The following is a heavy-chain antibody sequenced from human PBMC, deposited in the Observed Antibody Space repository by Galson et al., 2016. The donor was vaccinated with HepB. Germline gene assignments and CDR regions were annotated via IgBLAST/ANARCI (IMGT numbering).Heavy chain of an antibody. J-gene: IGHJ6*03. Sequence: SLRLSCAASGFSFSSYSMNWVRQAPGKGLEWVSYISSTSSPTIYYADSVKGRFTISRDNAKNSLYLQMISLRDEDTAVYYCARGVGPAYMDVWGKRTTVTVSS. D-gene: IGHD5/OR15-5a*01. V-gene: IGHV3-48*02. CDR3: ARGVGPAYMDV. CDR1: GFSFSSYS. CDR2: ISSTSSPTI.